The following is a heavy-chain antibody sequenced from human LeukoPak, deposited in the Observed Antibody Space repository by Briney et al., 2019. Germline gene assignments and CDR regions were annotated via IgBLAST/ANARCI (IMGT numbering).Heavy chain of an antibody. D-gene: IGHD3-10*01. V-gene: IGHV4-38-2*01. J-gene: IGHJ4*02. CDR1: GGSFSGYY. CDR2: IYHSGST. Sequence: PSETLSLTCAVYGGSFSGYYWGWIRQPPGKGLEWIGSIYHSGSTYYNPSLKGRVTISVDTSKNQFSLKLSSVTAADTAVYYCARRLRFGAGIDYWGQGTLVTVSS. CDR3: ARRLRFGAGIDY.